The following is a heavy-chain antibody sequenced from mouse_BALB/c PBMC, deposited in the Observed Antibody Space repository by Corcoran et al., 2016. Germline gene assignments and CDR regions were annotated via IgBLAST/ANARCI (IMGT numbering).Heavy chain of an antibody. Sequence: VQLQQSGAELVKPWASVKLSCKASGYTFTEYIIHWVKQRSGQGLEWIGWFYPGSGSIKYNEKFKDKATLTADKSSSTVYMELSRLTSEDSAVYFCARHEEVYYGDYYAMDYWGQGTSVTVSS. CDR1: GYTFTEYI. D-gene: IGHD1-2*01. J-gene: IGHJ4*01. CDR3: ARHEEVYYGDYYAMDY. CDR2: FYPGSGSI. V-gene: IGHV1-62-2*01.